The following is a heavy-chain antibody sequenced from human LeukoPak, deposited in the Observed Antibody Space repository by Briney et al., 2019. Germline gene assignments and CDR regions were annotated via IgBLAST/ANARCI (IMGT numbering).Heavy chain of an antibody. CDR3: ARFGTTHDAFDI. Sequence: PGGSLRLSCAASGFTFSSYGMHWVRQAPGKGLEWVAVISYDGSNKYYADSVKGRFTISRDNSKNTLYLQMNSLRAEDTAVYYCARFGTTHDAFDIWGQGTMVTVS. J-gene: IGHJ3*02. V-gene: IGHV3-30*03. CDR1: GFTFSSYG. CDR2: ISYDGSNK. D-gene: IGHD1-1*01.